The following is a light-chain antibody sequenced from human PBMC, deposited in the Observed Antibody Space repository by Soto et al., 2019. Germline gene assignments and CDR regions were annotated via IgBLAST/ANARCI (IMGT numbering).Light chain of an antibody. Sequence: EIVLTQSPGTLSLSPGESATLSCRASQSVNSRFLAWYQHKPGQAPRLLIYAASTRATGIPDRFSGSVSGTDFFTLTISRLEPEDFAVYYCQRYGDSPPNTFGQGTKLEIK. CDR1: QSVNSRF. J-gene: IGKJ2*01. V-gene: IGKV3-20*01. CDR2: AAS. CDR3: QRYGDSPPNT.